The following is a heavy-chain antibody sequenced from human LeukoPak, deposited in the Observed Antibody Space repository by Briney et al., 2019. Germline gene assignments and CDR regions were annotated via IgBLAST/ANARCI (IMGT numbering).Heavy chain of an antibody. CDR2: IYPGDSDT. Sequence: GESLKISCKGSGYSFTSYWIGWVRQMPGKGLEWMGIIYPGDSDTRYSPSFQGQVTISADKSISTAYLQWSSLKASDTAMYYCARRHSGIAVAGLNWFDPWGQGTLVTVSS. V-gene: IGHV5-51*01. J-gene: IGHJ5*02. CDR3: ARRHSGIAVAGLNWFDP. CDR1: GYSFTSYW. D-gene: IGHD6-19*01.